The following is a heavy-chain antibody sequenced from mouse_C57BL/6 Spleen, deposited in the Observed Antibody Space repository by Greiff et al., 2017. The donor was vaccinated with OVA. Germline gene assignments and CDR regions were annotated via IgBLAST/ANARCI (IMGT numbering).Heavy chain of an antibody. Sequence: VQLKQSGPELVKPGASVKMSCKASGYTFTDYYMHWVKQSPGKSLEWIGYINPNNGGTSYNQKFKGKATLTVNKSSSTAYMQLRSLTSEDSAVYYCARENYDGDGLAYWGQGTLVTVSA. J-gene: IGHJ3*01. CDR1: GYTFTDYY. D-gene: IGHD2-4*01. V-gene: IGHV1-22*01. CDR2: INPNNGGT. CDR3: ARENYDGDGLAY.